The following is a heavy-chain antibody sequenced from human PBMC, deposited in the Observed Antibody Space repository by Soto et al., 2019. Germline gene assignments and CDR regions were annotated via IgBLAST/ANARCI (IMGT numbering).Heavy chain of an antibody. CDR2: IKTKTDGGTT. D-gene: IGHD4-17*01. J-gene: IGHJ3*02. V-gene: IGHV3-15*01. Sequence: SLRLSCAASGFTFSNAWMSWVRQAPGKGLEWVGRIKTKTDGGTTDYAALVKGRFTISRDDSINTLYLQMNSLKTEDTAVYYCTPGSVKGAFDIWGQGTMVTVSS. CDR3: TPGSVKGAFDI. CDR1: GFTFSNAW.